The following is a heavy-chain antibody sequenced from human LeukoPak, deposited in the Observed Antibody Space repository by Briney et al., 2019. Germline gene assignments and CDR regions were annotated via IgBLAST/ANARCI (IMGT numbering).Heavy chain of an antibody. Sequence: WVRQAPGKGLEWIGSIYYSGSTYYNPSLKSRVTISVDTSKNQFSLKLSSVTAADTAVYYCARGWAENGDSYYMDVWGKGTTVTVSS. CDR2: IYYSGST. CDR3: ARGWAENGDSYYMDV. J-gene: IGHJ6*03. D-gene: IGHD4-17*01. V-gene: IGHV4-39*07.